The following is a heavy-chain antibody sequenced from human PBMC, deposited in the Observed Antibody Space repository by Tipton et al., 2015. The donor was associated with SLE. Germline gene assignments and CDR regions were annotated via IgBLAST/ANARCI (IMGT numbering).Heavy chain of an antibody. V-gene: IGHV3-13*01. Sequence: SLRLSCEASGLTFNTYDMPWVRQAPGKGLEWVSAIGTAGDTYYPDSVKGRFIISRENVKNSLYLQMNSLRIEDTAMYYCVREGRIGSSGWDDWFFDLCGRGTLVTVSS. CDR2: IGTAGDT. D-gene: IGHD6-19*01. CDR3: VREGRIGSSGWDDWFFDL. J-gene: IGHJ2*01. CDR1: GLTFNTYD.